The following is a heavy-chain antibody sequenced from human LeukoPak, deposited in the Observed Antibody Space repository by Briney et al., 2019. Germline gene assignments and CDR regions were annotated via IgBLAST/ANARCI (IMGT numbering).Heavy chain of an antibody. D-gene: IGHD1-26*01. J-gene: IGHJ4*02. CDR3: AKDDLGYSGRYLVPNYFDY. V-gene: IGHV3-30*02. CDR2: IRYDGSNK. CDR1: GFTFSSYG. Sequence: PGGSLRLSCAASGFTFSSYGMHWVRQAPGKGLEWVAFIRYDGSNKYYADSVKGRFTISRDNSKNTLYLQMNSLRAEDTAVYYCAKDDLGYSGRYLVPNYFDYWGQGTLVTVSS.